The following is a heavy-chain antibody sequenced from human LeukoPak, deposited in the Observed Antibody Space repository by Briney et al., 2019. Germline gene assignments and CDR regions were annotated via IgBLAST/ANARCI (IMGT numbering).Heavy chain of an antibody. J-gene: IGHJ6*03. V-gene: IGHV4-4*07. D-gene: IGHD5-12*01. CDR2: IYTSGST. Sequence: SETLSLTCTVSGGSISSYYWSWIRQPAGKGLEWIGRIYTSGSTNYNPSLKSRVTMSVDTSKNQFSLKLSSVTAADTAVYYCQGSIVATPYYYYMDVWGKGTTVTVSS. CDR3: QGSIVATPYYYYMDV. CDR1: GGSISSYY.